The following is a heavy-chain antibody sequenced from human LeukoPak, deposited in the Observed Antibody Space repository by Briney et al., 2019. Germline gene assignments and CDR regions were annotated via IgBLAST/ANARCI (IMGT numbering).Heavy chain of an antibody. D-gene: IGHD5-18*01. CDR3: ARDPYSYGNYFDY. V-gene: IGHV4-59*01. J-gene: IGHJ4*02. Sequence: SETLSLTCSVSGGSTSSYYWSWIRQPPGKGLEWIGYVYYSGSTNYNPSLKSRVTISVDTSKNQFSLNLSSVTAADTAVYYCARDPYSYGNYFDYWGQGTLVTVSS. CDR1: GGSTSSYY. CDR2: VYYSGST.